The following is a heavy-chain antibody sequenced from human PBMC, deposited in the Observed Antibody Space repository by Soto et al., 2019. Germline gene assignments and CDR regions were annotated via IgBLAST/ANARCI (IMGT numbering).Heavy chain of an antibody. D-gene: IGHD3-16*01. V-gene: IGHV3-21*01. CDR2: ISRSSREI. J-gene: IGHJ6*02. CDR3: ARGSWGGDGIDV. CDR1: GISFSTYT. Sequence: GGSLRPSGAASGISFSTYTINWVRQAPGKGREWGASISRSSREIFYADSVKARFTISRDNANSSVDLQMNSPRVGDTALYYCARGSWGGDGIDVRGHGTTVTASS.